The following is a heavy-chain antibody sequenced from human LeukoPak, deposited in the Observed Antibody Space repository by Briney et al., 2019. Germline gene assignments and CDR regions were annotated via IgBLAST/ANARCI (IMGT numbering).Heavy chain of an antibody. J-gene: IGHJ4*02. CDR3: TRGYVGIDY. D-gene: IGHD5-12*01. Sequence: GGSLRLSCAASGFSFSSYWMRWVRHVPGKGLVWVSRINSDGSSTIYADSVKGRFTISRDNAKNTLYLQMNSLRAEDTALYYCTRGYVGIDYWGQGTLVTVSS. CDR1: GFSFSSYW. CDR2: INSDGSST. V-gene: IGHV3-74*01.